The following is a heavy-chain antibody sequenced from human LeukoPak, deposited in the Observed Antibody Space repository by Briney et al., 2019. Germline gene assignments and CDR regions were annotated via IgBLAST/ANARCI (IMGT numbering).Heavy chain of an antibody. CDR2: IYPRDGST. Sequence: ASVKVSRKASGYTFTNNYLHWVRQAPGQGLEWMGMIYPRDGSTSYAQNFQGRVTVTRNTSTTTVHMELRGLRSEDTAVYYCARDQEGFDYWGQGTVVTVSS. V-gene: IGHV1-46*01. CDR3: ARDQEGFDY. J-gene: IGHJ4*02. CDR1: GYTFTNNY.